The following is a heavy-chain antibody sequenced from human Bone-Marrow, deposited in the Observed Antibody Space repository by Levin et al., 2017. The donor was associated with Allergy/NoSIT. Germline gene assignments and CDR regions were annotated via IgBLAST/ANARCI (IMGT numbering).Heavy chain of an antibody. CDR2: IYYSGST. CDR1: GGSISSSSYY. V-gene: IGHV4-39*01. CDR3: ARHYCSSTSCYEVDFDY. Sequence: SETLSLTCTVSGGSISSSSYYWGWIRQPPGKGLEWIGSIYYSGSTYYNPSLKSRVTISVDTSKNQFSLKLSSVTAADTAVYYCARHYCSSTSCYEVDFDYWGQGTLVTVSS. J-gene: IGHJ4*02. D-gene: IGHD2-2*01.